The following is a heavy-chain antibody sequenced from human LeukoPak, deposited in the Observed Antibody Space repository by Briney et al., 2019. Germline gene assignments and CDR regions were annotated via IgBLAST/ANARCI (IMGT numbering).Heavy chain of an antibody. Sequence: ASVKVSCKASGYTFTSYDINWVRQATGQGLEWMGWMNPNSGNTGYAQKFQGRVTITRNTSISTAYMELSSLRSEDTAVYYCARGTFPDRTYYDFWSGYYTGHYYHYYMDVWGKGTTVTVSS. CDR2: MNPNSGNT. V-gene: IGHV1-8*03. J-gene: IGHJ6*03. CDR3: ARGTFPDRTYYDFWSGYYTGHYYHYYMDV. CDR1: GYTFTSYD. D-gene: IGHD3-3*01.